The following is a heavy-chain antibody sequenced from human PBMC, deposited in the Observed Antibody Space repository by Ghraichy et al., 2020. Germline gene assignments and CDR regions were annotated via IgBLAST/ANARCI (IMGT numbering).Heavy chain of an antibody. V-gene: IGHV3-20*04. CDR3: ARDRYDFWSGSDY. CDR2: INWNGGST. Sequence: GESLNISCAASGFTFDDYGMSWVRQAPGKGLEWVSGINWNGGSTGYADSVKGRFTISRDNAKNSLYLQMNSLRAEDTALYYCARDRYDFWSGSDYWGQGTLVTVSS. CDR1: GFTFDDYG. J-gene: IGHJ4*02. D-gene: IGHD3-3*01.